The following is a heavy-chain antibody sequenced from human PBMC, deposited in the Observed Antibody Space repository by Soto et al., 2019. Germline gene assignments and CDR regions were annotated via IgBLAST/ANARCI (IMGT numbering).Heavy chain of an antibody. CDR2: IYYRGST. D-gene: IGHD5-18*01. J-gene: IGHJ5*02. CDR3: ARDQANGYSYGNWFDP. CDR1: GGSISSGDYY. Sequence: QVQLQESGPGLVKPSQTLSLTCTVSGGSISSGDYYWSWIRQPPGKGLEWIGYIYYRGSTYYNPSLKSRVTISVDTSKNQFSLKLSSVTAADTAVYYCARDQANGYSYGNWFDPWGQGTLVTVSS. V-gene: IGHV4-30-4*01.